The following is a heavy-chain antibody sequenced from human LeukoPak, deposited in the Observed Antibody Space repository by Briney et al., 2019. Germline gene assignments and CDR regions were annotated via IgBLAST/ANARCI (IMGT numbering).Heavy chain of an antibody. V-gene: IGHV3-11*01. CDR2: ISSSGSTI. CDR1: GFTFSDYY. J-gene: IGHJ3*02. CDR3: AREWVTNDAFDI. Sequence: GGSLRLSCAASGFTFSDYYMSWIRQAPGKGLEWVSYISSSGSTIYYADSVKGRFTISRDNAKNSLYLQMNSLRAGDTAVYYCAREWVTNDAFDIWGQGTMVTVSS.